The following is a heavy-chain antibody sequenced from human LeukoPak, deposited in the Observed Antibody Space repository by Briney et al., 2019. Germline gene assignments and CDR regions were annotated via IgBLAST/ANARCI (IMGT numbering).Heavy chain of an antibody. D-gene: IGHD3-10*01. V-gene: IGHV3-48*04. CDR3: ARDLVVRGRWSWFDP. CDR1: GFTFSSYW. CDR2: ISSSSSTV. J-gene: IGHJ5*02. Sequence: GGSLRLSCAASGFTFSSYWMSWVRQAPGKGLEWVSYISSSSSTVYYADSVTGRFTISRDNAKNSLYLQMNSLRAEDTAVYYCARDLVVRGRWSWFDPWGHGTLVTVSS.